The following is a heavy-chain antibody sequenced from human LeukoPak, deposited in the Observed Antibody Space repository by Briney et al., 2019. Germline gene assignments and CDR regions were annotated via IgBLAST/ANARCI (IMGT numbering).Heavy chain of an antibody. CDR2: ISNSDYST. V-gene: IGHV3-23*01. D-gene: IGHD6-19*01. CDR1: GFTFSSYA. J-gene: IGHJ4*02. Sequence: TGGSLRLSCAASGFTFSSYAMSWVRQAPGKGLEWVSIISNSDYSTYYADSVKGRFTISRANSKNTLFLQMNSLRSEDTAMYYCARVQGGGYRTADYWGQGTLVTVSS. CDR3: ARVQGGGYRTADY.